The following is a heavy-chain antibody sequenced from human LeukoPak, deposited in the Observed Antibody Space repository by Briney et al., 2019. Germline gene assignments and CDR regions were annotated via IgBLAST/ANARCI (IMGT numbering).Heavy chain of an antibody. CDR1: GFTVSSNY. CDR2: IYSGGST. Sequence: GGSLRLSCAASGFTVSSNYMSWVRQAPGKGLEWVSVIYSGGSTYYADSVKGRFTISRDNSKNTLSLQMNSLRVEDTALYYCASQYYYDSSGADYWGQGTLVTVSS. D-gene: IGHD3-22*01. J-gene: IGHJ4*02. CDR3: ASQYYYDSSGADY. V-gene: IGHV3-66*01.